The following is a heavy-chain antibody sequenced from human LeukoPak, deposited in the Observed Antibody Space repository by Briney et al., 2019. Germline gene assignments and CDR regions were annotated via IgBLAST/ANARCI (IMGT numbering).Heavy chain of an antibody. V-gene: IGHV3-48*01. J-gene: IGHJ4*02. CDR3: AREGSDFWSGYSTGYFDY. Sequence: QPGGSLRLSCAVSGFTFSSYNMNWVRRAPGKGLEWVSYIGSSVSTRYYADSVKGRFTISRDNGKHSLYLQMNSLRAEDTAVYYCAREGSDFWSGYSTGYFDYWGQGTLVTVSS. D-gene: IGHD3-3*01. CDR2: IGSSVSTR. CDR1: GFTFSSYN.